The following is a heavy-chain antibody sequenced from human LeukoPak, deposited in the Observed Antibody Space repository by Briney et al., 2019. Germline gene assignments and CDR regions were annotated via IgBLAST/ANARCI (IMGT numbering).Heavy chain of an antibody. CDR3: ARDGPSSGWYEAFDY. J-gene: IGHJ4*02. D-gene: IGHD6-19*01. Sequence: GGSLRLSCAASEFTFSTYAMSWVRQAPGKGLEWVSGISGDGGITYYAGSVRGRFTISRDNSKNTLFLQMNSLRAEDTAVYYCARDGPSSGWYEAFDYWGQGTLVTVSS. CDR1: EFTFSTYA. V-gene: IGHV3-23*01. CDR2: ISGDGGIT.